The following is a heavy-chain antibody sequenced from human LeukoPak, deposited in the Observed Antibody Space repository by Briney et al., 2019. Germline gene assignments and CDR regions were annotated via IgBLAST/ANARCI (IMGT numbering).Heavy chain of an antibody. CDR3: ARPQTHGYSSSWLPFDY. V-gene: IGHV1-46*01. CDR2: INPSGGST. Sequence: ASVKVSCKASGYTFTSYYMHWVRQAPGQGLEWMGIINPSGGSTSYAQKFQGRVTMTRDTSTSTVYMELSSLRSEDTAVYYCARPQTHGYSSSWLPFDYWGQGTLVTVSS. D-gene: IGHD6-13*01. J-gene: IGHJ4*02. CDR1: GYTFTSYY.